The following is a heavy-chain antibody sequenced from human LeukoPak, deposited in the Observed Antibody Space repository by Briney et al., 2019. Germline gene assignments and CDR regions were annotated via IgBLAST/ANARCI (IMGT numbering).Heavy chain of an antibody. V-gene: IGHV3-23*01. CDR2: ISGSGGST. D-gene: IGHD1-20*01. Sequence: GGSLRLSCAASGFTFSSYAMSWVRQAPGKGLEWVLAISGSGGSTYYADSVKGRFTISRDNSKNTLYLQMNSLRAEDTAVYYCARSPYDWNYGDYWGQGTLVTVSS. J-gene: IGHJ4*02. CDR3: ARSPYDWNYGDY. CDR1: GFTFSSYA.